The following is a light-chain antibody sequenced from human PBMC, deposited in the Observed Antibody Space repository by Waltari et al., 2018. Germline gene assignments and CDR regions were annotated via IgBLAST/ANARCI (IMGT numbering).Light chain of an antibody. V-gene: IGLV2-14*01. Sequence: QPASVSGSPGQSITISCTGTSSDVGFYNYVSWYQHYPGKAPKLIIYEVSDRPSGVSNRFSGSNSGTTAFLTISGLQAEDEADYYCSSYTSSSLYVFGTGTKVTVL. CDR2: EVS. J-gene: IGLJ1*01. CDR3: SSYTSSSLYV. CDR1: SSDVGFYNY.